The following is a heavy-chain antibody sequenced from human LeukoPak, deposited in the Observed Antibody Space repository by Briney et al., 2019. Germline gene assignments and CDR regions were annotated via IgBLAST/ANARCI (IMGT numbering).Heavy chain of an antibody. V-gene: IGHV3-21*01. CDR1: GFTFSSYS. Sequence: GGSLRLSCAASGFTFSSYSMNWVRQAPGKGLEWVSSISSSSSYIYYADSVKGRFTISRDNAKNSLYLQMNSLRAEDTAVYYCASGRGLGGSGYYIGSRWGQGTLVTVSS. CDR3: ASGRGLGGSGYYIGSR. CDR2: ISSSSSYI. D-gene: IGHD3-3*01. J-gene: IGHJ4*02.